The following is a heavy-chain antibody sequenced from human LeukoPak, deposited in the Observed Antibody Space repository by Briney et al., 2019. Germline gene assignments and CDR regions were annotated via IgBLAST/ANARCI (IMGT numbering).Heavy chain of an antibody. D-gene: IGHD6-13*01. J-gene: IGHJ3*02. CDR2: IRYDGSNE. Sequence: GGSLRLSCAASGFTFSGYGMHWVRQAPGKGLEWVAFIRYDGSNEYYADSVKGRFTISRDKSKNTLSLQMNGLRVEDTAVYYCANPTFGQQLALDAFDIWGQGTMVTVSS. V-gene: IGHV3-30*02. CDR1: GFTFSGYG. CDR3: ANPTFGQQLALDAFDI.